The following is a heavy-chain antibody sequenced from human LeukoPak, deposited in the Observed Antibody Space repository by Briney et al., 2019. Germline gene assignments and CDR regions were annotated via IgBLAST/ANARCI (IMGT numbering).Heavy chain of an antibody. J-gene: IGHJ6*02. CDR2: ISYDGSNK. Sequence: GGSLRLSCAASGFTFSSYGMHWVRQAPGKGLEWVAVISYDGSNKYYADSVKGRFTISRDNFKNTLYLQMNSLRAEDTAVYYCARDRHHIAAAPYGMDVWGQGTTVTVSS. CDR1: GFTFSSYG. D-gene: IGHD6-13*01. CDR3: ARDRHHIAAAPYGMDV. V-gene: IGHV3-30*03.